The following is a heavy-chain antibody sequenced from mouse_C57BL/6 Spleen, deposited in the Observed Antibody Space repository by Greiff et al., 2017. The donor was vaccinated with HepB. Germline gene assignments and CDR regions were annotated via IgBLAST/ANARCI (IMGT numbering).Heavy chain of an antibody. CDR1: GYTFTSYG. CDR3: ASLGSSSWFAY. J-gene: IGHJ3*01. V-gene: IGHV1-81*01. Sequence: QVQLQQSGAELARPGASVKLSCKASGYTFTSYGISWVKQRTGQGLEWIGEIYPRSGNTYYNEKFKGKATLTADKSSSTAYMELRSLTSEDSAVYFCASLGSSSWFAYWGQGTLVTVSA. CDR2: IYPRSGNT. D-gene: IGHD1-1*01.